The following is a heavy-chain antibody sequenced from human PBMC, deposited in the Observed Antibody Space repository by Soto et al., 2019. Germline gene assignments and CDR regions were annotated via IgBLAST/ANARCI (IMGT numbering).Heavy chain of an antibody. J-gene: IGHJ4*02. D-gene: IGHD1-1*01. CDR3: ARDTSGWNEYYFDY. CDR2: IYYSGST. CDR1: GGSFSGYY. Sequence: PSETLSLTCAVYGGSFSGYYWSWIRQPPGKGLEWIGYIYYSGSTNYNPSLKSRVTISVDTSKNQFSLKLSSVTAADTAVYYCARDTSGWNEYYFDYWGQGTLVTVSS. V-gene: IGHV4-59*01.